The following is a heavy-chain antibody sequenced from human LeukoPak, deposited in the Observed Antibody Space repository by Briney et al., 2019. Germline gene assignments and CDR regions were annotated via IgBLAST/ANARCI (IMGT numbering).Heavy chain of an antibody. V-gene: IGHV1-18*01. CDR2: ISAYDGYT. CDR3: ARVSGSIVARLAWFDS. Sequence: ASVKISCKASGYIFTKYGFTWVRQAPGQGLEWMGWISAYDGYTNRAQKFQGRVTMTTDSSTSTAYMELRSLRSDDTAVYYCARVSGSIVARLAWFDSWGQGTLVTVSS. D-gene: IGHD6-6*01. J-gene: IGHJ5*01. CDR1: GYIFTKYG.